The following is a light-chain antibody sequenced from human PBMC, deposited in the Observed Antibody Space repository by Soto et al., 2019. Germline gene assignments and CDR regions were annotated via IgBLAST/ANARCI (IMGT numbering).Light chain of an antibody. Sequence: QSALTQPASVSGSPEQSITISCTGTSSDVGSHNLVSWYQQHPGKAPKVMIYEDSKRPSGVSNRFSGSKSGNTASLTISGLQAEDEADYYCCSFAGTSSVLFGGGTKLTVL. CDR3: CSFAGTSSVL. V-gene: IGLV2-23*01. CDR1: SSDVGSHNL. J-gene: IGLJ2*01. CDR2: EDS.